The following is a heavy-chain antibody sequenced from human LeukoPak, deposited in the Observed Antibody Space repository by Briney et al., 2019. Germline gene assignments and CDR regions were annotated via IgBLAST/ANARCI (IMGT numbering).Heavy chain of an antibody. Sequence: PSETLSLTCAVSGGPIRNSSYYWAWIRQPPGKGLEWIGNIYCSGRTYYNPSLKSRVTMSVDTSKNQFSLKLSSVTAADTAVYYCARADARSRSWFDPWGQGTLVTVSS. CDR1: GGPIRNSSYY. D-gene: IGHD3-3*01. J-gene: IGHJ5*02. CDR3: ARADARSRSWFDP. V-gene: IGHV4-39*07. CDR2: IYCSGRT.